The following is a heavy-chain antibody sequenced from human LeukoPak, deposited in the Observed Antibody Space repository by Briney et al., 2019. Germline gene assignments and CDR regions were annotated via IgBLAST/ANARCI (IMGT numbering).Heavy chain of an antibody. CDR2: ISYDGSNK. CDR1: GFTFSSYG. V-gene: IGHV3-30*03. D-gene: IGHD1-1*01. Sequence: GRSLRLSCAASGFTFSSYGMHWVRQAPGKGLEWVAVISYDGSNKYYADSVKGRFTISRDNSKNTLYLQMNSLRAEDTAVYYCARAGLEGAFDIWGQGTMVTVSS. CDR3: ARAGLEGAFDI. J-gene: IGHJ3*02.